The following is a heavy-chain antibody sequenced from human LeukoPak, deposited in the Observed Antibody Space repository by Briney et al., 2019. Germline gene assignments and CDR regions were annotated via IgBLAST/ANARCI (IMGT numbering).Heavy chain of an antibody. CDR3: ARASDYGDYYYYMDV. CDR2: ISSSSSYI. D-gene: IGHD4-17*01. CDR1: GFTFSSYS. J-gene: IGHJ6*03. Sequence: PGGSLRLSCAASGFTFSSYSMNWVRQAPGKGLEWVSSISSSSSYIYYADSVKGRFTISRDNAKNSLYLQMNSLRAEDTAVYYCARASDYGDYYYYMDVWGKGITVTVSS. V-gene: IGHV3-21*01.